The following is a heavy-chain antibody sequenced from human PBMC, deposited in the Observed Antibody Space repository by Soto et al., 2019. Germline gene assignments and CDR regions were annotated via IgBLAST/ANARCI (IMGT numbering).Heavy chain of an antibody. V-gene: IGHV4-30-4*01. CDR3: ASKATLVRGRERSYYYYGMDV. J-gene: IGHJ6*02. CDR1: GGSISSGDYY. D-gene: IGHD3-10*01. CDR2: IYYSGST. Sequence: QVQLQESGPGLVKPSQTLSLTCTVSGGSISSGDYYWSWIRQPPGKGLEWIGYIYYSGSTYYNPSLTTPVTTSVDTSKNQASLKRSSVTAADTAVYYWASKATLVRGRERSYYYYGMDVWGQGTTVTVSS.